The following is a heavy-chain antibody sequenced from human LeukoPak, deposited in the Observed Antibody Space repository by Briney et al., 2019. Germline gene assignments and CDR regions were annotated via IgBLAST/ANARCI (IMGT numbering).Heavy chain of an antibody. CDR1: GYTFTGYY. Sequence: ASVKVSCKASGYTFTGYYLHLVRQAPGQGLEWMGWINPNSGGTNYAQKFQGRVTMTRDTSISTAYMELSRLRSDDTAVYYCARGHYDSRGYYHIDYWGQGTLVTVSS. CDR3: ARGHYDSRGYYHIDY. CDR2: INPNSGGT. J-gene: IGHJ4*02. D-gene: IGHD3-22*01. V-gene: IGHV1-2*02.